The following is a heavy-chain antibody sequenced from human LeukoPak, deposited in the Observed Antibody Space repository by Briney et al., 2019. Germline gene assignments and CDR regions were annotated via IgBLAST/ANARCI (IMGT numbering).Heavy chain of an antibody. CDR3: ARGIVPAAVAKTFDY. CDR1: GGSFSGYY. CDR2: INHSGST. Sequence: SETLSLTCAVYGGSFSGYYWSWIRQPPGKGLEWIGEINHSGSTNYNPSLKSRVTISVDTSKNQYSLMLSSVTAADTAVYYCARGIVPAAVAKTFDYWGQGTLVTVSS. J-gene: IGHJ4*02. V-gene: IGHV4-34*01. D-gene: IGHD2-2*01.